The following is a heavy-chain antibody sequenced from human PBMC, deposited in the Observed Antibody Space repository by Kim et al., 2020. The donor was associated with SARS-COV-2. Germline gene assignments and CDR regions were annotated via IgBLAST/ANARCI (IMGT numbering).Heavy chain of an antibody. CDR3: ARSSGTYTGWFDP. V-gene: IGHV5-51*01. Sequence: YGPSLQGQVTISADKSISTAYLQWSSLKAADTALYYCARSSGTYTGWFDPWGQGPLVTVSS. J-gene: IGHJ5*02. D-gene: IGHD1-26*01.